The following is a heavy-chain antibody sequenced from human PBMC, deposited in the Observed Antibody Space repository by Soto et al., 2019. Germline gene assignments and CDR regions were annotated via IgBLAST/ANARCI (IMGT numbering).Heavy chain of an antibody. CDR2: INPNSGGT. CDR1: GYTFTGYY. D-gene: IGHD6-6*01. CDR3: ARERPPRIAALPHAWFDP. Sequence: GASVKVSCKASGYTFTGYYMHWVRQAPGQGLEWMGWINPNSGGTNYAQKFQGWVTMTRDTSISTAYMELSRLRSDDTAVYYCARERPPRIAALPHAWFDPWGQGTLVTVSS. J-gene: IGHJ5*02. V-gene: IGHV1-2*04.